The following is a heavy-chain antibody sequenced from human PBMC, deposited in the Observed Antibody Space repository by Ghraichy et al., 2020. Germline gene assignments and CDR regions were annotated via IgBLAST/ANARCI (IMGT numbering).Heavy chain of an antibody. CDR2: IYHSGIT. Sequence: GKGLEWIGYIYHSGITYYHPSLKSRVNISVDRSKKQFSLKLSSVTAADTSVYYCARGGSVTTPLDYWGQGTLV. CDR3: ARGGSVTTPLDY. D-gene: IGHD4-17*01. J-gene: IGHJ4*02. V-gene: IGHV4-30-2*01.